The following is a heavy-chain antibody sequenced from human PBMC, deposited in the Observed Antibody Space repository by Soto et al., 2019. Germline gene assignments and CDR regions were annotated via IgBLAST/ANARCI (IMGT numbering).Heavy chain of an antibody. J-gene: IGHJ4*02. V-gene: IGHV3-21*02. CDR3: ARDPPLSMIVVVGVDDF. CDR1: GFTFSNYN. D-gene: IGHD3-22*01. Sequence: EVPLVESGGGLVKPGGSLRLSCAASGFTFSNYNMNWVRQAPGKGLEWVSSISSSSTFKNYADSVKGRFTISRDNDKNSVYLHMSSLGAEDTAVYYCARDPPLSMIVVVGVDDFWGQGTLVTVSS. CDR2: ISSSSTFK.